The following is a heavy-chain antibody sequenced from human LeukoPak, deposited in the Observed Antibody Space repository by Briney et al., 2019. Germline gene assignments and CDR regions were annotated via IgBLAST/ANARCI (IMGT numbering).Heavy chain of an antibody. V-gene: IGHV3-48*03. Sequence: PGGSLRLSCAASGFTFSSYEMNWVRQAPGKGLEWVSYISSSGSTIYYADSVKGRFTISRDNSKNTLYLQMNSLRAEDTAVYYCAKGVEYYYYYYYMDVWGKGTTVTVSS. CDR1: GFTFSSYE. CDR2: ISSSGSTI. CDR3: AKGVEYYYYYYYMDV. J-gene: IGHJ6*03.